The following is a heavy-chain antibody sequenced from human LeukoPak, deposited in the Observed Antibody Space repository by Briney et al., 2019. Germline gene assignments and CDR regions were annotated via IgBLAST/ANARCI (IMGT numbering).Heavy chain of an antibody. J-gene: IGHJ4*02. Sequence: GGSLRLSCAASGFTFSSYAMSWVRQPPGKGLEWVSAISGSGGSTYYADSVRGRFTISRDNSKNTLYLQMNSLRAEDTAVYYCAQRGRGAAAAFDYWGQGTLVTVSS. D-gene: IGHD6-13*01. CDR3: AQRGRGAAAAFDY. CDR1: GFTFSSYA. V-gene: IGHV3-23*01. CDR2: ISGSGGST.